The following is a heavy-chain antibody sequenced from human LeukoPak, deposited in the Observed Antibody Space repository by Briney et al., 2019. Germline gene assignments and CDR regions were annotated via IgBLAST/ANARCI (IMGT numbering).Heavy chain of an antibody. CDR1: GGSISGYY. Sequence: SETLSLTCTVSGGSISGYYWSWIRQPPGKGLEWIGYIYYSGSTNYNPSLTSRVTISVDTSKNQFSLKLSSVTAADTAVYYCARRYDSTLYYYYYMDVWGKGTTVTVSS. CDR3: ARRYDSTLYYYYYMDV. D-gene: IGHD3-22*01. V-gene: IGHV4-59*08. CDR2: IYYSGST. J-gene: IGHJ6*03.